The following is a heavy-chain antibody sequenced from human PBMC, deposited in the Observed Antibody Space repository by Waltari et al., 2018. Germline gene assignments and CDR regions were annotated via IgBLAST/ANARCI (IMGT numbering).Heavy chain of an antibody. J-gene: IGHJ5*02. Sequence: EVQLLESGGELVQAGGSLGLSRGIAGFTLPSYAINWVRRAPGTGLQWVAAISFSDATFHADSVKGRFTISRDTSKDTVYLQMNSLRADDTAVYYCAKPFYNWDDPLVSWGQGTPVTVSS. CDR2: ISFSDAT. D-gene: IGHD1-20*01. CDR1: GFTLPSYA. V-gene: IGHV3-23*01. CDR3: AKPFYNWDDPLVS.